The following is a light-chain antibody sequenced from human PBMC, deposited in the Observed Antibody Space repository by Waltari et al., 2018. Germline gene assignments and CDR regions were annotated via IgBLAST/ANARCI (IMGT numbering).Light chain of an antibody. V-gene: IGKV1-NL1*01. CDR2: AAS. Sequence: DIQMTQYPSSLSASVGDRVTITCRACQGISNSLAWYQQKPGKAPKLLLYAASRLQSGVPSRFSGSASGTDYTLTISSLEHEDFATYYCQQYYNTPRTFGQGSMVEIE. CDR1: QGISNS. CDR3: QQYYNTPRT. J-gene: IGKJ1*01.